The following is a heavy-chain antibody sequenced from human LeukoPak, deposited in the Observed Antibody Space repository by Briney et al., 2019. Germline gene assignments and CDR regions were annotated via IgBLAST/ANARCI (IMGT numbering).Heavy chain of an antibody. D-gene: IGHD6-6*01. CDR2: INTDGSSK. Sequence: LAGGSLRLSCAASGFTFSNYWLHWVRQAPGKGLVWVSRINTDGSSKNYADSVKGRFTISRDNAKNTLYLQMNSLRAEDTAVYFCAREYTTSSRRYFDYWGQGTLVTVSS. CDR1: GFTFSNYW. CDR3: AREYTTSSRRYFDY. V-gene: IGHV3-74*01. J-gene: IGHJ4*02.